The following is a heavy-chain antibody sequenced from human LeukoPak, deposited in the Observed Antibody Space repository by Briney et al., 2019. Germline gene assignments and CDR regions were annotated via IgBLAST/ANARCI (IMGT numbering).Heavy chain of an antibody. CDR3: ARLRGYLDY. CDR2: IYSGDTS. Sequence: GGSLRLSCAASGFTVSSNYMSWVRQAPGKGLEWVSLIYSGDTSYYADSVKGRFTISRDNSKNTLYLQMNSLRAEDTAVYYCARLRGYLDYWGQGTLVTVSS. CDR1: GFTVSSNY. D-gene: IGHD3-10*01. V-gene: IGHV3-66*04. J-gene: IGHJ4*02.